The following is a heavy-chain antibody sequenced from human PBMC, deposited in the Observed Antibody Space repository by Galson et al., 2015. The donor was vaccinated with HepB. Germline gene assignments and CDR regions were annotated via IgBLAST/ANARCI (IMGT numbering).Heavy chain of an antibody. CDR2: ISGSGGST. Sequence: SLRLSCAASGFTFSSYAMSWVRQAPGKGLEWVSAISGSGGSTYYADAVKGRFTISRDNTNNTLYLQMNSLRAEDTAVYYCSKATRLRLYYFDYWGQRSLVTVSS. D-gene: IGHD5-12*01. J-gene: IGHJ4*02. V-gene: IGHV3-23*01. CDR1: GFTFSSYA. CDR3: SKATRLRLYYFDY.